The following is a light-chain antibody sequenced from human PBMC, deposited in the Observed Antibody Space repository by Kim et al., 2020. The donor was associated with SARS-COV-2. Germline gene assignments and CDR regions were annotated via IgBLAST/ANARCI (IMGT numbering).Light chain of an antibody. V-gene: IGLV2-14*03. CDR3: SSFTTGNTWV. CDR2: EVT. Sequence: GQSLTISCAGTRSDFGGHNYVSWYQQHPGNAPTLILHEVTKRPSGVSNRFSGSKSDTSASLTISGLQAEDEADYYCSSFTTGNTWVFGGGTQLTVL. J-gene: IGLJ3*02. CDR1: RSDFGGHNY.